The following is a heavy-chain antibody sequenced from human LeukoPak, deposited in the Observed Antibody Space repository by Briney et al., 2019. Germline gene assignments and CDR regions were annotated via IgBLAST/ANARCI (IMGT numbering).Heavy chain of an antibody. CDR2: IYYSGST. CDR1: GGSIGSSSYY. CDR3: ARDRVSAAGNKEPFDY. J-gene: IGHJ4*02. Sequence: SETLSLTCTVSGGSIGSSSYYWGWIRQPPGKGLEWIGSIYYSGSTYYNPSLKSRVTISVDTSKNQFSLKLSSVTAADTAVYYCARDRVSAAGNKEPFDYWGQGTLVTVSS. D-gene: IGHD6-13*01. V-gene: IGHV4-39*07.